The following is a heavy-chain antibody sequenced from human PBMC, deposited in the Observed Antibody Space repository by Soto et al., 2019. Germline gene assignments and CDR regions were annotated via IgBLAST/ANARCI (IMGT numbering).Heavy chain of an antibody. CDR1: GYTFTSYD. J-gene: IGHJ4*02. CDR2: MNPNSGNT. CDR3: ARPQYCSGGSCYGLYDY. V-gene: IGHV1-8*01. Sequence: QVQLVQSGAEVKKPGASVKVSCKASGYTFTSYDINWVRQATGQGLEWMGWMNPNSGNTGYAQKFQGRVTMTRDTAISTAYMERSSLRSEDTAVYYCARPQYCSGGSCYGLYDYWGQGTLVTVSS. D-gene: IGHD2-15*01.